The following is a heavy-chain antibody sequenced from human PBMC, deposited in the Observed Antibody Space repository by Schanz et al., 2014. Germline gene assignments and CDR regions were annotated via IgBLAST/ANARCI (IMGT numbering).Heavy chain of an antibody. Sequence: QVHLVQSGAEVKRPGASVKVSCKASEYSFTSYSMHWVRQAPGQRLEWMGWINTGSGDTKYSQKLQGRVTMTTDTSTSTAYMELSSLRSEDTAVYSCARGIGGYGANNYFDYWGQGTLVTVSS. CDR1: EYSFTSYS. CDR2: INTGSGDT. J-gene: IGHJ4*02. CDR3: ARGIGGYGANNYFDY. D-gene: IGHD5-12*01. V-gene: IGHV1-3*04.